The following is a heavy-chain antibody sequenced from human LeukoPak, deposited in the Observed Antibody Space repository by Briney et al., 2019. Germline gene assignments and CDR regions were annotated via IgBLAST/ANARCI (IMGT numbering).Heavy chain of an antibody. V-gene: IGHV4-59*01. J-gene: IGHJ4*02. Sequence: SETLSLTCTVSGGSISSYYWSWIRQPPGKGLEWIGYIYYSGTTNYNPSLKSRVTISVDTSKNQFSLKLTSATAADTAVYYCAGGSGLPHFDYWGQGTLVTVSS. CDR3: AGGSGLPHFDY. D-gene: IGHD3-10*01. CDR1: GGSISSYY. CDR2: IYYSGTT.